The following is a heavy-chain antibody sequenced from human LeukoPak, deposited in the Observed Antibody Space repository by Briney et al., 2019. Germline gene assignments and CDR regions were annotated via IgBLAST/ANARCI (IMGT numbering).Heavy chain of an antibody. D-gene: IGHD3-3*01. CDR3: ARGAEQEWGYYSYYMDV. Sequence: ASVKVSCKASGYTVTGYYMHWVRQAPGQGLGWMGWINPNSGGTNYAQKFQGRVTMTRDTSISTAYMALSRLRSDDTAVYSCARGAEQEWGYYSYYMDVWGKGTTVTVSS. CDR2: INPNSGGT. CDR1: GYTVTGYY. V-gene: IGHV1-2*02. J-gene: IGHJ6*03.